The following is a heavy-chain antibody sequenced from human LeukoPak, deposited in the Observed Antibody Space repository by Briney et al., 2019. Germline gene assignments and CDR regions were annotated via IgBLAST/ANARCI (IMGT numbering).Heavy chain of an antibody. Sequence: PGRSLKLSCAASGTIFSDSAIDWVRQASGKRLGWVGRIRSKENSFATAYGASVQGWFTISRDDSKNTPYLQMNSLKIEDTALYYCTRHELGEPGDSWGQGTLVTVS. V-gene: IGHV3-73*01. J-gene: IGHJ5*02. D-gene: IGHD3-16*01. CDR3: TRHELGEPGDS. CDR1: GTIFSDSA. CDR2: IRSKENSFAT.